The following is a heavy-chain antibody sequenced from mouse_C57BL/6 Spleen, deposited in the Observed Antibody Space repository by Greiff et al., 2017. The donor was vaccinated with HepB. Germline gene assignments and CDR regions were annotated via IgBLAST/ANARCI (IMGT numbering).Heavy chain of an antibody. CDR3: TRLDYGSREAY. V-gene: IGHV1-15*01. Sequence: QVQLQQSGAELVRPGASVTLSCKASGYTFTDYEMHWVKQPPVHGLEWIGAIDPETGGTAYNQKFKGKAILTADKSSSTAYMELRSLTSEDSAVYYCTRLDYGSREAYWGQGTLVTVSA. J-gene: IGHJ3*01. D-gene: IGHD1-1*01. CDR2: IDPETGGT. CDR1: GYTFTDYE.